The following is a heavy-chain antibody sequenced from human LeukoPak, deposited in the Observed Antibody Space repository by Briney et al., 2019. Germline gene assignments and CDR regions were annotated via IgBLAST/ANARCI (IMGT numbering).Heavy chain of an antibody. CDR2: ISSSSSYI. Sequence: PRGSLRLSCAPSGFTFSSYSMNWVRQAPGKGLEWVSSISSSSSYIYYAGSVKGRFTISRDNAKNSLYLQMNSLRAEDTAVYYCARGQWSGAYGEYYFDYWGQGTLVTVSS. J-gene: IGHJ4*02. CDR1: GFTFSSYS. V-gene: IGHV3-21*01. D-gene: IGHD3-10*01. CDR3: ARGQWSGAYGEYYFDY.